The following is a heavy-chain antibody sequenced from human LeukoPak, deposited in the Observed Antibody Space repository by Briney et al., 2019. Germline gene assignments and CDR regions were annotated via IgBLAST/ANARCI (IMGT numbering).Heavy chain of an antibody. CDR3: ATDLPGGYSGYDFDY. J-gene: IGHJ4*02. CDR1: GYTLTELS. Sequence: ASVKVSCKVSGYTLTELSMHWVRQAPGTGLEWMGGFDPEDGETIHAQKFQGRVTMTEDTSTDTAYMELSSLRSEDTAVYYCATDLPGGYSGYDFDYWGQGTLVTVSS. D-gene: IGHD5-12*01. V-gene: IGHV1-24*01. CDR2: FDPEDGET.